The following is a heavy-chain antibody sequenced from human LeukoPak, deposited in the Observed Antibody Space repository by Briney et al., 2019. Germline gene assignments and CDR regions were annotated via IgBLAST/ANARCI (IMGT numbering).Heavy chain of an antibody. J-gene: IGHJ5*02. CDR2: ISYDGSNK. CDR1: GFTFSSYG. V-gene: IGHV3-30*03. CDR3: ARSLLWFGEYNWFDP. D-gene: IGHD3-10*01. Sequence: PGGSLRLSCAASGFTFSSYGMHWVRQAPGKGLEWVAVISYDGSNKYYADSVKGRFTISRDNSKNTLYLQMNSLRAEDTAVYYCARSLLWFGEYNWFDPWGQGTLVTVSS.